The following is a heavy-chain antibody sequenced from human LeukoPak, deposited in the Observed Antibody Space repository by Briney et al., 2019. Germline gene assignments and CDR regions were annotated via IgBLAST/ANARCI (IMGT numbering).Heavy chain of an antibody. CDR1: GYMFTTYY. Sequence: ASVKVSCKPSGYMFTTYYPHWVRQAPGQGLEWMGWINPHSGGTNYAQKFQGRVTMNRDTSISTVYMELSSLRSDDTAVYYCARGGTGYSSGWLRAFDIWGQGTMVTVSS. CDR3: ARGGTGYSSGWLRAFDI. CDR2: INPHSGGT. D-gene: IGHD6-19*01. V-gene: IGHV1-2*02. J-gene: IGHJ3*02.